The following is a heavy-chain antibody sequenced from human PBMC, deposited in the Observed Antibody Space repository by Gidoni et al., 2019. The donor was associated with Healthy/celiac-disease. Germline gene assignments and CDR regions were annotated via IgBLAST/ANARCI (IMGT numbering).Heavy chain of an antibody. Sequence: QLQLQESGPGLVKPSETMSLTGTVSGGSIRSSSYYWGWIRQPPGKGLEWIGSIYYSGSTYYHPSLKSRVTISVDTSKNQFSLKLSSVTAADTAVYYCARHAGYTAMVTPFDYWGQGTLVTVSS. CDR3: ARHAGYTAMVTPFDY. CDR1: GGSIRSSSYY. CDR2: IYYSGST. V-gene: IGHV4-39*01. D-gene: IGHD5-18*01. J-gene: IGHJ4*02.